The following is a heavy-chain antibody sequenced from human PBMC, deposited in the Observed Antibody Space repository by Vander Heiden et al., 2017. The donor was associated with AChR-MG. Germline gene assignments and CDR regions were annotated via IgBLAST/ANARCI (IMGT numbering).Heavy chain of an antibody. CDR3: ARVRVNWNEEGWNYFDY. Sequence: QVQLVQSGAEVKKPGASVKVSCKASGYTFTSYGISWVRQAPGQGLEWMGWISAYNGNTNYAQKLQGRVTMTTDTSTSTAYMELRSLRSDDTAVYYCARVRVNWNEEGWNYFDYWGQGTLVTVSS. J-gene: IGHJ4*02. V-gene: IGHV1-18*01. CDR2: ISAYNGNT. D-gene: IGHD1-1*01. CDR1: GYTFTSYG.